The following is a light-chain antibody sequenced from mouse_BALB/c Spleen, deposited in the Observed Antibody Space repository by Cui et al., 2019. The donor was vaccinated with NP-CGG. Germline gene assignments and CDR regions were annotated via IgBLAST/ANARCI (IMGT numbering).Light chain of an antibody. V-gene: IGLV1*01. CDR2: GTN. CDR1: TGAVTTSNY. CDR3: ALWYSNHWV. J-gene: IGLJ1*01. Sequence: QAVVTRKSALTTSPGEKVTLTCRSSTGAVTTSNYANWVQEKPDHLFTGLIGGTNNRAPGVPARFSGSLIGDKAALTITGAQTEDEAIYFCALWYSNHWVFGGGTKLTVL.